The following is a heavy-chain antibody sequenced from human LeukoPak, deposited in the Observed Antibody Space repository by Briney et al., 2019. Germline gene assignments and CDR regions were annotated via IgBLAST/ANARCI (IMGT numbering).Heavy chain of an antibody. V-gene: IGHV4-59*01. J-gene: IGHJ6*04. CDR3: ARLYLNYGSAHYGMDV. D-gene: IGHD3-10*01. CDR1: GGSISSYY. CDR2: IYYSGST. Sequence: SETLCLSCTASGGSISSYYRSWIRQPPGKGLEWVGYIYYSGSTKYNPSLMSRVTISVDTSKNQFSLKLSSVTAADAAVYYCARLYLNYGSAHYGMDVWGKGTTVTVSS.